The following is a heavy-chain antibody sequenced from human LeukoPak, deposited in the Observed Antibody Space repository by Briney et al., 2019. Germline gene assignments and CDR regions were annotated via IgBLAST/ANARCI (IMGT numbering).Heavy chain of an antibody. CDR2: MNPNSGNT. J-gene: IGHJ5*02. D-gene: IGHD5-12*01. V-gene: IGHV1-8*01. CDR3: ARGRGVATKRDWFDP. CDR1: GYTFTSYD. Sequence: ASVKVSCKASGYTFTSYDINWVRQATGQGLEWMGWMNPNSGNTGYAQKFQGRVTMTRNTSISTAYMELSGLRSEDTAVYYCARGRGVATKRDWFDPWGQGTLVTVSS.